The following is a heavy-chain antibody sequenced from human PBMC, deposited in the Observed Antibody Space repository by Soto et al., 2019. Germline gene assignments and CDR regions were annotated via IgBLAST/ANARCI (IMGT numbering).Heavy chain of an antibody. Sequence: PSETLSLTCTVSGGSIHRYYWSWIRQPPGKGLEWIGYSYHSGSTNYNSSLKSRVTISIDRSKNQFSLKLSSVTAEDTAVYYCVRDEFGLGIDYWGLGTLVTVSS. D-gene: IGHD3-16*01. J-gene: IGHJ4*02. V-gene: IGHV4-59*12. CDR2: SYHSGST. CDR1: GGSIHRYY. CDR3: VRDEFGLGIDY.